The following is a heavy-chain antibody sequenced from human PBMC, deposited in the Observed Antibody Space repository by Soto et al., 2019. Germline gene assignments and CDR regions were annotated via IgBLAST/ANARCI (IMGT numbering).Heavy chain of an antibody. CDR2: IVVGSGNT. Sequence: MLQTQRQRLEWIGWIVVGSGNTNYAQKIQERVTITRDMSTSTAYMELNSLRDEDTAVNYCARVIMDVWGQGTTVTVSS. CDR3: ARVIMDV. J-gene: IGHJ6*02. V-gene: IGHV1-58*01.